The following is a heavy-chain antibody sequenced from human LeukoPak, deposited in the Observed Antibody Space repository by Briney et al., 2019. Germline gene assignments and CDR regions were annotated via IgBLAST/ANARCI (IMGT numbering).Heavy chain of an antibody. CDR2: ISGSGGST. Sequence: GGSLRLSCAASGFTVSSNYMSWVRQAPGKGLEWVSAISGSGGSTYYADSVKGRFTISRDNSKNTLYLQMNSLRAEDTAVYYCAKSPVEKVFDYWGQGTLVTVSS. CDR3: AKSPVEKVFDY. J-gene: IGHJ4*02. V-gene: IGHV3-23*01. CDR1: GFTVSSNY.